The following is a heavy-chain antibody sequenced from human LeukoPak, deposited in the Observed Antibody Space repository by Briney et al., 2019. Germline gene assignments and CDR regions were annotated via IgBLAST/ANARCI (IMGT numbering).Heavy chain of an antibody. CDR3: ARGPRLDSSGWYYGAFDI. CDR2: INPNSGGA. CDR1: GYTFTGYY. Sequence: ASVKVSCKASGYTFTGYYIHWVRQAPGQGLEWMGRINPNSGGADYAQKFQGRVSMTRDTSISTAYMELSSLRSDDTAVYYCARGPRLDSSGWYYGAFDIWGQGTMVTVS. V-gene: IGHV1-2*06. D-gene: IGHD6-19*01. J-gene: IGHJ3*02.